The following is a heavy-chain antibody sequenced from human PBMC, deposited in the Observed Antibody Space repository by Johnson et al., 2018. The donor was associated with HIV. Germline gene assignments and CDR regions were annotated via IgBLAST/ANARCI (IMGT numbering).Heavy chain of an antibody. V-gene: IGHV3-30*02. Sequence: VQLVESGGGVVQPGRSLRLSCAASGFTFSSYGMHWVRQAPGKGLEWVAFIRYDGSNKYYADSVKGRFTISRDNSKNTLYLQMNSLRAEDTALYYCAKDREDAFDIWGQGTMVTVSS. CDR2: IRYDGSNK. CDR1: GFTFSSYG. CDR3: AKDREDAFDI. J-gene: IGHJ3*02. D-gene: IGHD1-26*01.